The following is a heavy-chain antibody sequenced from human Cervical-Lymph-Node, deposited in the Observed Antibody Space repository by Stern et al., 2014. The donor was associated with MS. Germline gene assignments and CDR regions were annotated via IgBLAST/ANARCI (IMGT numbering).Heavy chain of an antibody. Sequence: VQLLQSGTEVKKPGSSVKVSCQASGGTFNVYAINWLRQAPGQGLEWMGGVIPNIGLATYAKKLQGRGTITTDESTKNSYMEFASLTSNDPAIYYCAGDGRHTNNYVLDFWGQGPPVTVSS. J-gene: IGHJ6*02. V-gene: IGHV1-69*01. CDR2: VIPNIGLA. CDR3: AGDGRHTNNYVLDF. CDR1: GGTFNVYA.